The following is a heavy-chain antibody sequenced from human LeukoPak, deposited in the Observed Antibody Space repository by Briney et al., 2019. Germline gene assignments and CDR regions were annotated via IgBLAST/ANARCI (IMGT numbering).Heavy chain of an antibody. CDR1: GGSISSSSYY. CDR3: AKGGLMTTVTKFDY. Sequence: ETLSLTCTVSGGSISSSSYYWGWIRQPPGKGLEWVSVIYSGGSTYYADSVKGRFTISRDNSKNTLYLQMNSLRAEDTAVYYCAKGGLMTTVTKFDYWGQGTLVTVSS. D-gene: IGHD4-17*01. CDR2: IYSGGST. J-gene: IGHJ4*02. V-gene: IGHV3-53*01.